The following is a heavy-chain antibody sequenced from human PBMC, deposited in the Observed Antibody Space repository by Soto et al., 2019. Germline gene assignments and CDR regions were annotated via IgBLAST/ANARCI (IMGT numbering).Heavy chain of an antibody. J-gene: IGHJ5*02. CDR3: ARRYCSSTSCLAGFDT. Sequence: SETLSLTCAVYGGSFSGDHWSWIRQPPGKGLEWIGEINHSGRTNYNPSLKSRVTISVDTSKKQIFLKLNSVTAADTAVYYRARRYCSSTSCLAGFDTWGRGTLVTVSS. V-gene: IGHV4-34*01. CDR1: GGSFSGDH. D-gene: IGHD2-2*01. CDR2: INHSGRT.